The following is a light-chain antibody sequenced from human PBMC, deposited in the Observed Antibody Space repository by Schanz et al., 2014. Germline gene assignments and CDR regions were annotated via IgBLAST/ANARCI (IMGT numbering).Light chain of an antibody. J-gene: IGLJ1*01. CDR3: QSSHNPLTDYV. Sequence: QSVLTQPPSVSGAPGQRVSISCAGSSSNIGAGYDVHWFQQHPGTAPKLLIYGNSNRPSGVPDRFSGSKSGTSASLAITGLQAEDEADYYCQSSHNPLTDYVFGTGTKLTVL. CDR1: SSNIGAGYD. CDR2: GNS. V-gene: IGLV1-40*01.